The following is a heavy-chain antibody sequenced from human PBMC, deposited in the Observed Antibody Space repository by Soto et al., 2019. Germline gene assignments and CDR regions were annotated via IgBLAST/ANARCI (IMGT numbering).Heavy chain of an antibody. CDR1: VGSISSGGYY. V-gene: IGHV4-31*03. Sequence: SETLSLTCTVSVGSISSGGYYWSWIRQHPGKGLEWIGYIYYSGSTYYNPSLKSRVTISVDTSKNQFSLKLSSVTAADTAVYYCARGGSGCSDYWGQGTLVTVSS. J-gene: IGHJ4*02. CDR2: IYYSGST. D-gene: IGHD3-10*01. CDR3: ARGGSGCSDY.